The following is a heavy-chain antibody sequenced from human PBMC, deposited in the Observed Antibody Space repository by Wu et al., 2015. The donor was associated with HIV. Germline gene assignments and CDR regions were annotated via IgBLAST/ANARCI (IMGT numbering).Heavy chain of an antibody. D-gene: IGHD2-15*01. Sequence: QVQLVQSGAEVKKPGASVKVSCKASGYTFTSYGISWVRQAPGQGLEWMGWISAYNGNTNYAQKLQGRVTMTTDTSTSTAYMELRSLRSDDTAVYYLLARDGCSGGSCYGYSYYYYGMDVWGQGTTVTVSS. CDR1: GYTFTSYG. CDR3: LARDGCSGGSCYGYSYYYYGMDV. V-gene: IGHV1-18*01. CDR2: ISAYNGNT. J-gene: IGHJ6*02.